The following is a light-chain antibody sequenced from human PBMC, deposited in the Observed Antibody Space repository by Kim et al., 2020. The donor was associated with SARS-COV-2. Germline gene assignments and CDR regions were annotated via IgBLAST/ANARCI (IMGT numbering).Light chain of an antibody. V-gene: IGLV3-19*01. CDR2: GKN. CDR3: NCRDSNHWV. CDR1: SLRSRY. J-gene: IGLJ3*02. Sequence: VALGRTVGILCKGDSLRSRYASWYRQKPGQAPVLVIYGKNNRPSGIPARFSGSTSGNTASLTITGAQAEDEADYYCNCRDSNHWVFGGGTQRPS.